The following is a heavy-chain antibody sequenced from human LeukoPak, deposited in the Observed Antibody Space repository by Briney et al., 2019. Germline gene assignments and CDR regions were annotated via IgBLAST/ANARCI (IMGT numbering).Heavy chain of an antibody. CDR2: IYYSGRP. CDR1: GGSISSSSYY. CDR3: ARLRIDIGVAGSGFDY. V-gene: IGHV4-39*01. J-gene: IGHJ4*02. Sequence: PSETLSLTCTVSGGSISSSSYYWGWIRQPPGKGLEWIGSIYYSGRPSYNPSLKSRVTISVDTSKNQFSLKLSSVTAADTAVYYCARLRIDIGVAGSGFDYWGQGTLVTVSS. D-gene: IGHD6-19*01.